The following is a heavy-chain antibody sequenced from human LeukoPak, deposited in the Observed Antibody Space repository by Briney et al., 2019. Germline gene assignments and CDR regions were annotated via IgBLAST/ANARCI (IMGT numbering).Heavy chain of an antibody. D-gene: IGHD3-3*01. CDR2: IIPIFGTA. CDR3: SLWSGYYHYYYYYGMDV. J-gene: IGHJ6*02. Sequence: ASVKVSCKASGGTFSSYAISWVRQAPGQGLEWMGGIIPIFGTANYAQKFQGRVTITADESTSTAYMELSSLRSEDTAVYYCSLWSGYYHYYYYYGMDVWGQGTTVTVSS. V-gene: IGHV1-69*13. CDR1: GGTFSSYA.